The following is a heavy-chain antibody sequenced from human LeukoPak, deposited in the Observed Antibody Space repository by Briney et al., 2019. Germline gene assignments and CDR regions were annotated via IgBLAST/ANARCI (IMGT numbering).Heavy chain of an antibody. CDR1: GGSISSSSYY. CDR3: AGGHCSGGSCSDV. CDR2: IYYSGST. Sequence: SETLSLTCTVSGGSISSSSYYWGWIRQPPGKGLEWIGSIYYSGSTYYNPSLKSRVTISVDTSKNQFSLKLSSVTGADTAVYYCAGGHCSGGSCSDVWGKGTTVTVSS. J-gene: IGHJ6*04. V-gene: IGHV4-39*01. D-gene: IGHD2-15*01.